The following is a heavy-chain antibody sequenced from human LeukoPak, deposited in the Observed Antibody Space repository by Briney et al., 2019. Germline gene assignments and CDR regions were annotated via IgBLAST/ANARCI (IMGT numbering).Heavy chain of an antibody. Sequence: ASVKVSCKASGYTFTSYAIHWVRQAPGQRLEWMGWISAGNGNTKYSQNFQGRVTMTRNTSISTAYMELSSLRSEDTAVYYCARGLGATTGYYYGMDVWGQGTTVTVSS. CDR2: ISAGNGNT. CDR1: GYTFTSYA. V-gene: IGHV1-3*01. J-gene: IGHJ6*02. CDR3: ARGLGATTGYYYGMDV. D-gene: IGHD1-26*01.